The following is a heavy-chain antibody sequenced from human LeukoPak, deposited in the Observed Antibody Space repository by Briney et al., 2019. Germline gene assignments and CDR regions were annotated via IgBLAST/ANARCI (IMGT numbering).Heavy chain of an antibody. CDR1: GFTFSSYS. CDR2: ISSSSSYI. D-gene: IGHD6-19*01. J-gene: IGHJ4*02. Sequence: GGSLRLSCAASGFTFSSYSMNWVRQAPGKGLEWVSSISSSSSYIYYADSLKGRFTISRDNAKNSLYLQRNSLRAEDTAAYYGASRIAVAGTWFDYWGQGTLVTVSS. V-gene: IGHV3-21*01. CDR3: ASRIAVAGTWFDY.